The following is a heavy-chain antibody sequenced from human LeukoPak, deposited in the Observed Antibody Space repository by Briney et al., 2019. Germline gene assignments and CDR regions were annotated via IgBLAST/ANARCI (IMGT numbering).Heavy chain of an antibody. V-gene: IGHV3-21*01. J-gene: IGHJ4*02. CDR3: ARDSGYSYGSPFDY. Sequence: GGSLRLSCATSEFTFSSYSMNWVRQAPGKGLEWVSSISSSSSYIYYADSVKGRFTISRDNAKNSLYLQMNSLRAEDTAVYHCARDSGYSYGSPFDYWGQGTLVTVSS. D-gene: IGHD5-18*01. CDR1: EFTFSSYS. CDR2: ISSSSSYI.